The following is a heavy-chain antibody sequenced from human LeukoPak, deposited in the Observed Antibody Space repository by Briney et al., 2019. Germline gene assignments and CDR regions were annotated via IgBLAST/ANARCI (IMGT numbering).Heavy chain of an antibody. CDR3: ARDQQWLVYNWFDP. D-gene: IGHD6-19*01. J-gene: IGHJ5*02. Sequence: ASVKVSCKASGGTFISYAISWVRQAPGQGLEWMGGIIPIFGTANYAQKFQGRVTITADESTSTAYMELSSLRSEDTAVYYCARDQQWLVYNWFDPWGQGTLVTVSS. V-gene: IGHV1-69*13. CDR1: GGTFISYA. CDR2: IIPIFGTA.